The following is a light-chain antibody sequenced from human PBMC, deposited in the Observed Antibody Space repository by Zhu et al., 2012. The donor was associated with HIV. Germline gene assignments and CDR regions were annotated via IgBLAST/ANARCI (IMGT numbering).Light chain of an antibody. V-gene: IGKV3-20*01. CDR1: QSVGTN. J-gene: IGKJ2*01. Sequence: VMTQSPATLSVSPGERSTLSCRASQSVGTNLAWYQQKPGLAPRLLIYGASSRATGIPDRFSGSGSGTDFTLTISRLEPEDFAVYYCQQYDSSPYTFGQGTKLEIK. CDR2: GAS. CDR3: QQYDSSPYT.